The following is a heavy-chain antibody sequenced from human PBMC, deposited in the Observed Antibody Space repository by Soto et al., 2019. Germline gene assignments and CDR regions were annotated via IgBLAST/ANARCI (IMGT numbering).Heavy chain of an antibody. CDR1: GGPINSGSYY. V-gene: IGHV4-39*01. CDR3: ARQPATYGYPTVSDC. D-gene: IGHD5-18*01. CDR2: IHYSGNT. J-gene: IGHJ4*01. Sequence: SETLSLTCTVSGGPINSGSYYWGWIRQPPGKGLEWIGSIHYSGNTYYNPSLKSRVTISVDTSKNQISLKLSSVTAADTAVYHCARQPATYGYPTVSDCWGQGTLVT.